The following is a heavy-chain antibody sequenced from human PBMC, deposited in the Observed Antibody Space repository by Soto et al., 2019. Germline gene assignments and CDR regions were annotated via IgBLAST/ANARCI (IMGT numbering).Heavy chain of an antibody. D-gene: IGHD6-13*01. CDR2: ISYDGSNK. J-gene: IGHJ4*02. CDR1: GFTFSSYV. Sequence: PGGSLRLSCAASGFTFSSYVMHWVRQAPGKGLEWVAVISYDGSNKYYADSVKGRFTISRDNSKNTLYLQMNSLRAEDTAVYYCAKVGPSNRGYSSSWPPGSPDYWGQGTLVTVSS. V-gene: IGHV3-30*18. CDR3: AKVGPSNRGYSSSWPPGSPDY.